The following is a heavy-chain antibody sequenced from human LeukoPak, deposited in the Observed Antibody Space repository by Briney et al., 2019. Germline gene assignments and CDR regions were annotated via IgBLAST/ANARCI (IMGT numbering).Heavy chain of an antibody. CDR3: AKSGGRNDFNY. V-gene: IGHV3-30*02. Sequence: SGGSLRLSCAASGFTFNRYVMHWVRLLPGKGLDWVAFISSGGSETYYADSVKGRFTISRDNSKNTLFLQMNSLTTEDTGVYYCAKSGGRNDFNYWGQGTLVTVSS. J-gene: IGHJ4*02. D-gene: IGHD1-1*01. CDR1: GFTFNRYV. CDR2: ISSGGSET.